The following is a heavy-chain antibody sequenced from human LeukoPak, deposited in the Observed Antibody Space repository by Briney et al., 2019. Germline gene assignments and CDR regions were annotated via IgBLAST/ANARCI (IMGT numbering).Heavy chain of an antibody. CDR2: IYTSGST. V-gene: IGHV4-4*09. D-gene: IGHD6-19*01. CDR3: ARHSSGWYIYFDY. CDR1: GGSISSYY. Sequence: PSETLSLTGTVSGGSISSYYWSWIRQPPGKGLEWIGYIYTSGSTNYNPSLKSRVTISVDTSKNQFSLKLSSVTAADTAVYYCARHSSGWYIYFDYWGQGTLVTVSS. J-gene: IGHJ4*02.